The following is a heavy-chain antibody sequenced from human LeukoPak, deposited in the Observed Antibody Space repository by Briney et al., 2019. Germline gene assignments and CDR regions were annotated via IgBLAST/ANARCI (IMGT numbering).Heavy chain of an antibody. J-gene: IGHJ6*03. CDR1: GFTFSSYG. CDR3: AKSSSENYYYMDV. D-gene: IGHD6-6*01. V-gene: IGHV3-30*02. Sequence: GGSLRLSCAASGFTFSSYGMNWVRQAPGKGLEWVAFIRYDGNTKYYADSVKGRFTISRDNSKNTLHLQMDSLRAEDTAVYHCAKSSSENYYYMDVWGKGTTVTVSS. CDR2: IRYDGNTK.